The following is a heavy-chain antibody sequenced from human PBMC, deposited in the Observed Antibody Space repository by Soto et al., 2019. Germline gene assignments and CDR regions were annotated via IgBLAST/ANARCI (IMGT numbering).Heavy chain of an antibody. CDR1: GDSVSSNSAA. CDR2: TYYRSKWYN. J-gene: IGHJ4*02. Sequence: SQTLSLTCATSGDSVSSNSAAWNWIRQSPSSGLEWLGRTYYRSKWYNDYAVSVKSRITINPDTSKNQFSLQLNSVTPEDTAVYYCARGGRQQLGSPFDYWGQGTLVTVSS. V-gene: IGHV6-1*01. CDR3: ARGGRQQLGSPFDY. D-gene: IGHD6-13*01.